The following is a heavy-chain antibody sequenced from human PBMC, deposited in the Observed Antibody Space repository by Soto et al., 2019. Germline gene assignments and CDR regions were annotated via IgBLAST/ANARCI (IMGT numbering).Heavy chain of an antibody. Sequence: EVQLVESGGGLVQPGGSLRLSCAASGFTFNSYSMNWVRQAPGKGPEWVSYISRDSANIYYADSVKGRFTISRDNAKNSLSLQMNTLRDEDTAVYYCARSPHTALAGTVFEYWGQGTQVTVSS. V-gene: IGHV3-48*02. CDR1: GFTFNSYS. CDR2: ISRDSANI. CDR3: ARSPHTALAGTVFEY. J-gene: IGHJ4*02. D-gene: IGHD3-3*02.